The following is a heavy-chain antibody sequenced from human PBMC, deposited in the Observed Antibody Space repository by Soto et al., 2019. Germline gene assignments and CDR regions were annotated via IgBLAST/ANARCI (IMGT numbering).Heavy chain of an antibody. V-gene: IGHV1-2*04. CDR2: INPNSGGT. Sequence: QVQLVQSGAEVKKPGASVKVSCKASGYTFTGYYMHWVRQAPGQGLEWMGWINPNSGGTNDAQKLQGWVTMTSDTSISTAYVELGRLRSDDTAVYYCASGDLLSGAYGGQGTLVTVSS. CDR3: ASGDLLSGAY. J-gene: IGHJ4*02. D-gene: IGHD3-10*01. CDR1: GYTFTGYY.